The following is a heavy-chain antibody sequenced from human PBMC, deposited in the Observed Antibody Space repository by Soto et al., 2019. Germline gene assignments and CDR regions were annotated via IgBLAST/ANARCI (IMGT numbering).Heavy chain of an antibody. Sequence: SETLSLTCAVSGGSISSSNWWSWVRQPPGKGLEWIGEIYHSGSTNYNPSLKSRVTISVDTSKNQFSLKLGSVTAADTAVYYCARDLSGSYFDYWGQGTLVTVSS. V-gene: IGHV4-4*02. CDR3: ARDLSGSYFDY. CDR2: IYHSGST. J-gene: IGHJ4*02. CDR1: GGSISSSNW. D-gene: IGHD5-12*01.